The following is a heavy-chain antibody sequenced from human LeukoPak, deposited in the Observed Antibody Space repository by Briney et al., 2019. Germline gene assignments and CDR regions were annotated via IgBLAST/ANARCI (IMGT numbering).Heavy chain of an antibody. Sequence: GGSLRLSCAASGFTFSNYAMSWVRQAPGKGLEWVSGISGSGGSTYYADSVKGRFTISRDNSKNTLHLQMNSLRVEDTAVYYCAKDRCSGGGCYDAFDIWGQGIMVTVSS. D-gene: IGHD2-15*01. CDR2: ISGSGGST. V-gene: IGHV3-23*01. J-gene: IGHJ3*02. CDR1: GFTFSNYA. CDR3: AKDRCSGGGCYDAFDI.